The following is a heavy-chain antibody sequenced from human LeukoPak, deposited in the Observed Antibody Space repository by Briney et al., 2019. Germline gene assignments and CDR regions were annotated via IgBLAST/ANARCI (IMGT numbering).Heavy chain of an antibody. D-gene: IGHD1-26*01. CDR1: GGSISSGGYS. V-gene: IGHV4-30-2*01. CDR3: ARAGGGSQNFDY. CDR2: IYHSGST. J-gene: IGHJ4*02. Sequence: SETLSLTCAVSGGSISSGGYSWSWIRQPPGKGREWIGYIYHSGSTYYNPSLKSRVTISVDRSKHQFSLKLSSVTAADTAVYYCARAGGGSQNFDYWGQGTLVTVSS.